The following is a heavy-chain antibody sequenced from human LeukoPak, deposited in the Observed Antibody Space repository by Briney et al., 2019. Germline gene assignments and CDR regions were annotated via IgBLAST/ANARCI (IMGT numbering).Heavy chain of an antibody. J-gene: IGHJ4*02. Sequence: GGSLRLSCAASGFSFSIYSMNWVRQAPGRGLEWVSSISSSSSYIYYAGSVKGRFTISRDNAKNSLYLQMSSLRAEDTAVYYCARDQPTNWWNSEGSLFDYWGQGTLVTVSS. CDR1: GFSFSIYS. CDR2: ISSSSSYI. CDR3: ARDQPTNWWNSEGSLFDY. D-gene: IGHD2-8*02. V-gene: IGHV3-21*01.